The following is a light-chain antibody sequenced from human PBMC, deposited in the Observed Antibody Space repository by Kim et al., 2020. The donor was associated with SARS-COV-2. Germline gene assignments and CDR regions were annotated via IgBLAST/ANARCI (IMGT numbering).Light chain of an antibody. CDR2: AVS. J-gene: IGKJ4*01. CDR3: ELSYITPPTA. V-gene: IGKV1-39*01. CDR1: QSINSY. Sequence: DVQMTQSPSSLSASVGDRVTITCQASQSINSYLNWYQQKPGKAPKLLITAVSSLQSGVPSRFSGSGSGTDFTLTISSLQPDDFANYFCELSYITPPTAFGGGTKVDIK.